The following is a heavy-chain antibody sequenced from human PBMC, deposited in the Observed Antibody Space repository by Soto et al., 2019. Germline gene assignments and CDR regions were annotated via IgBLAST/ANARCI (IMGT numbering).Heavy chain of an antibody. D-gene: IGHD6-19*01. CDR1: GFTFTSSA. J-gene: IGHJ6*02. CDR3: AARGVADHYYYYGMDV. Sequence: SVKVSFKASGFTFTSSAVQWVRQARGQRLEWIGWIVVGSGNTNYAQKFQERVTITRDMSTSTAYMELSSLRSEDTAVYYCAARGVADHYYYYGMDVWGQGTTVTVSS. CDR2: IVVGSGNT. V-gene: IGHV1-58*01.